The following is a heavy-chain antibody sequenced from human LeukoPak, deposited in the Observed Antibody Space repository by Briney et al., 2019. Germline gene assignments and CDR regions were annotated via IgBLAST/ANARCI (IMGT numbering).Heavy chain of an antibody. V-gene: IGHV4-61*01. CDR3: ARGVGAVYWYFDL. Sequence: SETLSLTCTVSGGSFSSGNYFWSWIRQPPGKGLEWIGYIYYSGSTNYNPSLKSRVTISVDTSKNQFSLKLTSVTAADTAAYYCARGVGAVYWYFDLWGRGTLVTVSS. J-gene: IGHJ2*01. CDR2: IYYSGST. D-gene: IGHD1-26*01. CDR1: GGSFSSGNYF.